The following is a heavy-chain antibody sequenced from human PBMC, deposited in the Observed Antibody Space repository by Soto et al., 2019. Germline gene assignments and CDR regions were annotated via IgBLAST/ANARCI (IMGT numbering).Heavy chain of an antibody. D-gene: IGHD3-16*01. Sequence: QVQLVQSGAEVKKPGSSVKVSCKASGGTFSSYTISWVRQAPGQGLEWMGRIIPILGIANYAQKFQGRVTITAAKSTSTAYMELSSLRSEDTAVYYCARDKPMITFGDWGQGTLVTVSS. V-gene: IGHV1-69*08. CDR3: ARDKPMITFGD. CDR1: GGTFSSYT. CDR2: IIPILGIA. J-gene: IGHJ4*02.